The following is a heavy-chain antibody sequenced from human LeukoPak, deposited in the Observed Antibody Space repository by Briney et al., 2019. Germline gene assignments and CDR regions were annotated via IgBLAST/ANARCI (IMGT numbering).Heavy chain of an antibody. CDR2: IRSKANNYAT. V-gene: IGHV3-73*01. Sequence: GGSLRLSCAASGFTFSGSSMHWVRQASGKGLEWVGRIRSKANNYATAYAASVKGGFTISRDDSKNTAYLQMNSLKIEDTAVYYCTRRGHYDSSSYSYFDYWGQGTLVTVSS. CDR3: TRRGHYDSSSYSYFDY. D-gene: IGHD3-22*01. J-gene: IGHJ4*02. CDR1: GFTFSGSS.